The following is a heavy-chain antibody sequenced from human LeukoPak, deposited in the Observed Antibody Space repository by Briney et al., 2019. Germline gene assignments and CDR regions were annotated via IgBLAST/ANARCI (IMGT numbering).Heavy chain of an antibody. Sequence: ASVKVSCKASGYTFTGYYMHWVRQAPGQGLEWMGWINPNSGGTNYAQKFQGRVTMTRDTSISTAYMELSRLRSDDTAVYYCARDRDTMVRGVFDIWGQGTMVTVSS. CDR3: ARDRDTMVRGVFDI. D-gene: IGHD3-10*01. V-gene: IGHV1-2*02. CDR2: INPNSGGT. J-gene: IGHJ3*02. CDR1: GYTFTGYY.